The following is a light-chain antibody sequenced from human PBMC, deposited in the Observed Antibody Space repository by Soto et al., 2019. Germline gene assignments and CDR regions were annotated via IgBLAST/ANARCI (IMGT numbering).Light chain of an antibody. V-gene: IGKV3-20*01. CDR1: QSVSSSY. CDR3: QQYGSSPLT. CDR2: GAS. Sequence: EIVLTQSPGTLSLSPGERATLSCRASQSVSSSYLAWYQQKPGQAPRLLIYGASSRANGIPDRFSGSGSGTDFTLNISRLEPEDFAVYYCQQYGSSPLTFGGGTKVEIK. J-gene: IGKJ4*01.